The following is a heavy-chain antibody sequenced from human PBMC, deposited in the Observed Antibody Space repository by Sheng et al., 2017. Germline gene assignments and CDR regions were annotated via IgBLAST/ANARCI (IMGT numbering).Heavy chain of an antibody. J-gene: IGHJ4*02. Sequence: EVQLVDSGGGLVKPGGSLRLSCAASGFTFSNAWMSWVRQAPGKGLEWVGRIKSKTDGGTTDYAAPVKGRFTISRDDSKNTLYLQMNSLKTEDTAVYYCTTDQYYDSSGYYYVAYWGQGTLVTVSS. CDR3: TTDQYYDSSGYYYVAY. D-gene: IGHD3-22*01. CDR2: IKSKTDGGTT. V-gene: IGHV3-15*01. CDR1: GFTFSNAW.